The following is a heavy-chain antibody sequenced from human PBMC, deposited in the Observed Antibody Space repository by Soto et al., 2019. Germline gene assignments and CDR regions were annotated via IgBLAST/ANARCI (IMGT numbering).Heavy chain of an antibody. CDR1: GGSISSYY. D-gene: IGHD3-22*01. CDR3: ARSYYDSSGYYYFFY. J-gene: IGHJ4*02. V-gene: IGHV4-59*01. CDR2: IYYSGST. Sequence: SSETLSLTCTVSGGSISSYYWSWIRQPPGKGLEWIGYIYYSGSTNYNPSLKSRVTISVDTSKNQFSLKLSSVTAADTAVYYCARSYYDSSGYYYFFYWGQGTLVTVSS.